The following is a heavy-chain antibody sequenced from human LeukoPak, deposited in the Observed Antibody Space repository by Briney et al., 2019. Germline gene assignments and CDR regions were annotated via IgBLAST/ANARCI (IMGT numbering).Heavy chain of an antibody. CDR3: ANFYLDN. J-gene: IGHJ4*02. CDR2: TYFRSKWYN. Sequence: SQTLSLTCAISGGTVSSNSAAWNWIRQSPSRGLEWLGRTYFRSKWYNDYAESVKGRISINPDTSKSQFSLQLNSVNPEDTAVYYCANFYLDNWSQGSLVTVSS. D-gene: IGHD2/OR15-2a*01. V-gene: IGHV6-1*01. CDR1: GGTVSSNSAA.